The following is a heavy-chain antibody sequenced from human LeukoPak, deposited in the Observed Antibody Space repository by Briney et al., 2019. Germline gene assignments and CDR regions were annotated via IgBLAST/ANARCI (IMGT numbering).Heavy chain of an antibody. Sequence: GGSLRLSCAASGFTFSSHGMHWVRQAPGKGLEWVTFISFDGNGKHYVDSVEGRFTISRDNSKNTLYLQMNSLRADDTAVYYCAKWVGFSSGWYDCWGQGTLVTVSS. CDR1: GFTFSSHG. V-gene: IGHV3-30*18. J-gene: IGHJ4*02. CDR2: ISFDGNGK. D-gene: IGHD6-19*01. CDR3: AKWVGFSSGWYDC.